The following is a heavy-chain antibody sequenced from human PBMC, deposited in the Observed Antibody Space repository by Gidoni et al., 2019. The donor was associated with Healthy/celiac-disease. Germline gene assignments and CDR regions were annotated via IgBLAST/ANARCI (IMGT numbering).Heavy chain of an antibody. CDR1: GGSISSYY. J-gene: IGHJ6*03. D-gene: IGHD2-2*01. Sequence: QVQLQESGPGLVKPSETLSLTCTVSGGSISSYYWSWIRQPAGKGLEWIGRIYTSGSTNYNPSLKSRVTMSVDTSKNQFSLKLSSVTAADTAVYYCARGSVPAAPYYYYYYYMDVWGKGTTVTVSS. CDR2: IYTSGST. V-gene: IGHV4-4*07. CDR3: ARGSVPAAPYYYYYYYMDV.